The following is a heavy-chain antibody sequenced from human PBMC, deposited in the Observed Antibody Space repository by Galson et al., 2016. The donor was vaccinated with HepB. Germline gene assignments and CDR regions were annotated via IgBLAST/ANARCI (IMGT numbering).Heavy chain of an antibody. J-gene: IGHJ4*02. CDR2: ILYDGSNK. CDR1: GFTFRDYA. V-gene: IGHV3-30-3*01. CDR3: ARNSQDVHGTDN. Sequence: SLRLSCAASGFTFRDYAMQWVRQAPGKGLEWVALILYDGSNKYYADSVQGRFTMSRDNSKNTLYLQMNSLRPEDTALYYCARNSQDVHGTDNWGQGTLVTVSS. D-gene: IGHD3-10*02.